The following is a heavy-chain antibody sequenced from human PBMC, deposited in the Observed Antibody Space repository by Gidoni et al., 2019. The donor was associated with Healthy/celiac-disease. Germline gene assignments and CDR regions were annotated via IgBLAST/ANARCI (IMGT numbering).Heavy chain of an antibody. CDR2: MNPNSGNT. CDR1: GYTFTSYD. V-gene: IGHV1-8*01. Sequence: QVQLVQSGAEVKKPGASVTVSCKVSGYTFTSYDINWVRQATGQGHEWMGWMNPNSGNTGYAQKFQGRVTMTRNTSISTAYMELSSLRSEDTAVYYCARDQQLAQYYYDGMDVWGQGTTVTVSS. J-gene: IGHJ6*02. D-gene: IGHD6-13*01. CDR3: ARDQQLAQYYYDGMDV.